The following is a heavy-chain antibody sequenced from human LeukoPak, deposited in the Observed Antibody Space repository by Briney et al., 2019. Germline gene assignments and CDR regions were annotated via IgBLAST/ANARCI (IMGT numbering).Heavy chain of an antibody. D-gene: IGHD4-4*01. Sequence: GGSLRLSCAASGFTFSSYSMNWVRQAPGKGLEWVSSISSSSSYIYYADSVKGRFTISRDNAKNSLYLQMNSLRAEDTAVYYCARDQGKVPVDAFDIWGQGTMVTVSS. V-gene: IGHV3-21*01. CDR3: ARDQGKVPVDAFDI. J-gene: IGHJ3*02. CDR1: GFTFSSYS. CDR2: ISSSSSYI.